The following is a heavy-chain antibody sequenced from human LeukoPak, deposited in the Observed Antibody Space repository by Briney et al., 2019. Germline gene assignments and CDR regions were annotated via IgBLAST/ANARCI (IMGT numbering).Heavy chain of an antibody. CDR3: ARELFGSGSCPDG. CDR2: IWSDGSNK. CDR1: GFTFSYYA. D-gene: IGHD3-10*01. V-gene: IGHV3-33*01. Sequence: PGRSLRLSCSASGFTFSYYAIHWVRQAPGKGLEWVALIWSDGSNKYHADSVKGRITISRDNSKNTVYLQMNSLRAEDTAVYYCARELFGSGSCPDGWGQGTLVTVSS. J-gene: IGHJ4*02.